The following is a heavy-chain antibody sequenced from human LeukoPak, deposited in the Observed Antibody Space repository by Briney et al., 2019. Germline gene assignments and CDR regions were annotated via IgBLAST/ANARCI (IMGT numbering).Heavy chain of an antibody. D-gene: IGHD4-11*01. J-gene: IGHJ6*02. Sequence: GASVKVSCKASGYTFTSYGITWVRQAPGQGLEWMGWISAYNGNTNYAQKLQGRVTMTTDTSTSTAYTELRSLRSDDTAVYYCARGSNFYYYYYYGMDVWGQGTTVTVSS. CDR2: ISAYNGNT. CDR1: GYTFTSYG. CDR3: ARGSNFYYYYYYGMDV. V-gene: IGHV1-18*01.